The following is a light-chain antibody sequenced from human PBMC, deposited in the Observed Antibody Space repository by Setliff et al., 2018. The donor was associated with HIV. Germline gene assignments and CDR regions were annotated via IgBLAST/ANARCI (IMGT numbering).Light chain of an antibody. CDR1: SSDIGVYNY. Sequence: SALTQPPSVSGSPGQSVTISCTGTSSDIGVYNYVSWYQQHPGRAPKLMIYDVNKRPSGVPDRFSGSKSGNTASLTISGLQAEDEADYYCCSYAGSYTYIFGTGTKVTVL. V-gene: IGLV2-11*01. CDR3: CSYAGSYTYI. J-gene: IGLJ1*01. CDR2: DVN.